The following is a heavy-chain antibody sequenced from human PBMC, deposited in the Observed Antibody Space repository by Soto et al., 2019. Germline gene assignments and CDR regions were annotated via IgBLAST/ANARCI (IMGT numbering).Heavy chain of an antibody. Sequence: ASVKVSCKASGYTFTSYGISWVRQAPGQGLEWMGWISAYNGNTNYAQKLQGRVTMTTDTSTSTAYMELRSLRSDDTAVYYCARDQGFVEWLYYYYYGMDVWGQGTTVTVSS. CDR2: ISAYNGNT. J-gene: IGHJ6*02. CDR1: GYTFTSYG. D-gene: IGHD3-3*01. V-gene: IGHV1-18*01. CDR3: ARDQGFVEWLYYYYYGMDV.